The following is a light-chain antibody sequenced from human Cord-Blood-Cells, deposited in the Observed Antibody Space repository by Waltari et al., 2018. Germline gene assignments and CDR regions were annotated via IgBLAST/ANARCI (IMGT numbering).Light chain of an antibody. CDR1: SSDVGGYNY. Sequence: QSALTQPASVSGSPGQSITLSCTGTSSDVGGYNYVSWYQPHPGKAPKPMIYDVSNRPAGVSNRFSGSKSGNTASLTISGLQAEDEADYYCSSYTSSSTWVFGGGTKLTVL. CDR3: SSYTSSSTWV. V-gene: IGLV2-14*03. J-gene: IGLJ3*02. CDR2: DVS.